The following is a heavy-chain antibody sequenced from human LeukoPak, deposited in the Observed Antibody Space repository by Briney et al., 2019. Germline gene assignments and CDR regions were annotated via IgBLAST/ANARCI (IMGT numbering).Heavy chain of an antibody. V-gene: IGHV3-48*03. CDR1: GFTFSSYE. D-gene: IGHD3-10*02. CDR3: AELGITMIGGV. CDR2: ISSSGSTI. J-gene: IGHJ6*04. Sequence: GGPLRLSCAASGFTFSSYEMNWVRQAPGKGLEGVSYISSSGSTIYYADSVKGRFTISRDNAKNSLYLQMNSLRAEDTAVYYCAELGITMIGGVWGKGTTVTISS.